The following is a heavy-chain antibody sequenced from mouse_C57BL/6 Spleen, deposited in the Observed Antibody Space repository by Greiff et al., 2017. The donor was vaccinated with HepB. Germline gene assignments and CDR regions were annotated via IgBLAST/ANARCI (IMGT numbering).Heavy chain of an antibody. D-gene: IGHD1-1*01. V-gene: IGHV1-82*01. CDR3: ARDYGSSYAWYFDV. CDR1: GYAFSSSW. J-gene: IGHJ1*03. Sequence: VKLMESGPELVKPGASVKISCKASGYAFSSSWMNWVKQRPGKGLEWIGRIYPGDGDTNYNGKFKGKATLTADKSSSTAYMHLSSLTSEDSAVYFCARDYGSSYAWYFDVWGTGTTVTVSS. CDR2: IYPGDGDT.